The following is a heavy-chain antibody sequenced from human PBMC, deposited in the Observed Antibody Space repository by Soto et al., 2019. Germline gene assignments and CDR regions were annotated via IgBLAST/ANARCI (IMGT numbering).Heavy chain of an antibody. CDR1: GFTFDDYG. D-gene: IGHD3-22*01. V-gene: IGHV3-20*04. Sequence: GGSLRLSCAASGFTFDDYGMSWVRQAPGKGLEWVSGINWNGGSTGYADSVKGRFTISRDNAKHSLYLQMNSLRAVDTALDYCARLYDSSGYQPNYYYYGMDVWGQGTTVTVSS. CDR2: INWNGGST. J-gene: IGHJ6*02. CDR3: ARLYDSSGYQPNYYYYGMDV.